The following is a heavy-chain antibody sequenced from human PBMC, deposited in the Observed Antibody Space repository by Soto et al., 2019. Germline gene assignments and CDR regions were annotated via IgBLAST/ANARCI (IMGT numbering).Heavy chain of an antibody. CDR2: IYWDDNK. CDR1: GFSLSTSGVG. Sequence: QITLKESGPTLVKPTQTLTLTCTFSGFSLSTSGVGVAWIRQPPGKALEWLALIYWDDNKRYSPSLKSRLTITKDTSKNQVVLTMTNMDPVDTATYYCARVRITMVRGVQPFDYWGQGTLVTVSS. V-gene: IGHV2-5*02. D-gene: IGHD3-10*01. CDR3: ARVRITMVRGVQPFDY. J-gene: IGHJ4*02.